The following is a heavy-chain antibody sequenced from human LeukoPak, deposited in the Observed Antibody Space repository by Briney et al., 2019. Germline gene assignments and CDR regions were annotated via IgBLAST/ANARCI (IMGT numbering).Heavy chain of an antibody. J-gene: IGHJ4*02. V-gene: IGHV3-30*04. CDR2: ISYDGSNK. CDR1: RFTFSSYA. D-gene: IGHD3-22*01. Sequence: PGGSLRLSCAASRFTFSSYAMHWVRQAPGKGLEWLAVISYDGSNKYYADSVKGRFTISRDNSKNTLYLQMNSLRAEDTAVYYCARDQTSVRPLDYYDSSGHDYWGQGTLVTVSS. CDR3: ARDQTSVRPLDYYDSSGHDY.